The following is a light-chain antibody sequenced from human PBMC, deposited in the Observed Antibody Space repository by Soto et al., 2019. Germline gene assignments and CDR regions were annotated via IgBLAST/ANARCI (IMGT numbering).Light chain of an antibody. CDR2: EDT. CDR3: CSYAGSGTFV. J-gene: IGLJ1*01. CDR1: SSDVGSYDL. V-gene: IGLV2-23*01. Sequence: QSVLTQPASVSGSPGQSITISCTETSSDVGSYDLVSWYQQPPGKAPKLMIYEDTKRPSGISTRFSGSKSGNAASLTISGLQAEDEADYYCCSYAGSGTFVFGTGTKLTVL.